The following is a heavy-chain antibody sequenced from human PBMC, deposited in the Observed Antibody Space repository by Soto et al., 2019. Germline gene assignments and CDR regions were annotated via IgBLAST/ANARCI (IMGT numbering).Heavy chain of an antibody. CDR1: GGSITGGVHS. J-gene: IGHJ2*01. V-gene: IGHV4-30-4*01. Sequence: QVQLQESGPGLVKPSETLSLTCTVSGGSITGGVHSWSWIRQPPGKRLEWIGLIFASGSTYYNPSLKSRPTISVDTSKNHFSLRLSSGPAADTAVYYCARKIMPLTNDWYFDLWGRGTLVTVSS. D-gene: IGHD2-8*01. CDR2: IFASGST. CDR3: ARKIMPLTNDWYFDL.